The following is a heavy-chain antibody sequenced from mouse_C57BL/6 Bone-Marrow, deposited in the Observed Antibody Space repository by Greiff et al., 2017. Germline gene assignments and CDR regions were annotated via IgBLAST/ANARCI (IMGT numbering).Heavy chain of an antibody. CDR2: IDPEDGDT. CDR3: TTWGLYGPNLYFDV. D-gene: IGHD1-1*02. Sequence: EVKLMESGAELVRPGASVKLSCKASGFNIKDYYMHWVKQRPEQGLEWIGRIDPEDGDTEYAPKFQGKATMTADTSSSTAYLQLSSLTSEDTAVYYCTTWGLYGPNLYFDVWGTGTPVTVSA. CDR1: GFNIKDYY. J-gene: IGHJ1*03. V-gene: IGHV14-1*01.